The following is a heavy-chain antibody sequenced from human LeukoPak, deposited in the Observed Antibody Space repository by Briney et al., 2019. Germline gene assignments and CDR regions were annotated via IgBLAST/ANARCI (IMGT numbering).Heavy chain of an antibody. D-gene: IGHD6-19*01. CDR2: INTSGST. Sequence: SETLSLTCTVSGGSISSYYWSWIRQPAGKGLEWIGRINTSGSTNYNPSLKSRVTMSVDTSKNQFSLKLSSVTAADTAVYYCARGVAGTGEDYFDYWGQGTLVTVSS. V-gene: IGHV4-4*07. CDR3: ARGVAGTGEDYFDY. J-gene: IGHJ4*02. CDR1: GGSISSYY.